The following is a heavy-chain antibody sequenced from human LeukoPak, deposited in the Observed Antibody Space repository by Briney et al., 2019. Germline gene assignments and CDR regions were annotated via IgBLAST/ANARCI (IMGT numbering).Heavy chain of an antibody. J-gene: IGHJ6*02. V-gene: IGHV3-23*01. CDR2: ISASGGNT. CDR1: EFTFSSYA. CDR3: AKYVSARGPPYALAV. D-gene: IGHD2/OR15-2a*01. Sequence: WGSLTLSCAASEFTFSSYAMQWVRQAPGKGLEWVSGISASGGNTWYADSVKGRFTISRDNSKNTLYLQMNSLRAEDTAVYYCAKYVSARGPPYALAVWGQGTTVADSS.